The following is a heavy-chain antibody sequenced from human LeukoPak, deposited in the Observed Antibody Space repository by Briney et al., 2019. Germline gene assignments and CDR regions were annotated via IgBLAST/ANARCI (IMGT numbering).Heavy chain of an antibody. D-gene: IGHD1-26*01. Sequence: ASVKVSCKASGYTFAAYGISWVRQAPGQGLEWMGSISVYNGYTNYAQKYQDRVTLTTDESTSTAYMELRSLRSDDTAVYYCARRVGAPYTWFDPWGRGTLVTVSS. CDR1: GYTFAAYG. V-gene: IGHV1-18*04. CDR2: ISVYNGYT. CDR3: ARRVGAPYTWFDP. J-gene: IGHJ5*02.